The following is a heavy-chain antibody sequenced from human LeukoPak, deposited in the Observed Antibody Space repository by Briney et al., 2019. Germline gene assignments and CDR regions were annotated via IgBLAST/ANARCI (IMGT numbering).Heavy chain of an antibody. Sequence: GGSLRLSCAASGFTFSSHSMNWVRQAPGKGLEWVSYISGSSNTIYYADSVKGRFTISRDNAKNSLYLQMNSLRAEDTAVYYCARDDSSGYWGDYWGQGTLVTVSS. J-gene: IGHJ4*02. V-gene: IGHV3-48*04. D-gene: IGHD3-22*01. CDR3: ARDDSSGYWGDY. CDR1: GFTFSSHS. CDR2: ISGSSNTI.